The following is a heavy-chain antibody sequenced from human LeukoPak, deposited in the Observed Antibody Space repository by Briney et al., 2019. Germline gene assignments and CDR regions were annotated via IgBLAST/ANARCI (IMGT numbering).Heavy chain of an antibody. J-gene: IGHJ4*02. CDR2: IYYSGST. CDR1: GGSISSGDYY. Sequence: QTXSLTCTVSGGSISSGDYYWSWIRQPPGKGLEWIGYIYYSGSTYYNPSLKSRVTISVDTSKNQFSLKLSSVTAADTAVYYCAREERDSSGYYPGYWGQGTLVTVSS. CDR3: AREERDSSGYYPGY. V-gene: IGHV4-30-4*01. D-gene: IGHD3-22*01.